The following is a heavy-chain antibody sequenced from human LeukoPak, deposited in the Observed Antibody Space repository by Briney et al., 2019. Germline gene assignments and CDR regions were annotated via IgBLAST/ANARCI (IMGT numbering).Heavy chain of an antibody. V-gene: IGHV4-39*01. D-gene: IGHD3-22*01. J-gene: IGHJ4*02. CDR3: ARGEGYYDSSGYHGYY. CDR2: IYYSGST. Sequence: SETLSLTCTVSGGSISSSSYYWGWIRQPPGKGLEWIGSIYYSGSTYYNPSLKSRVTISVDTSKNQFSLKLSSVTAADTAVYYCARGEGYYDSSGYHGYYWGQGTLVTVSS. CDR1: GGSISSSSYY.